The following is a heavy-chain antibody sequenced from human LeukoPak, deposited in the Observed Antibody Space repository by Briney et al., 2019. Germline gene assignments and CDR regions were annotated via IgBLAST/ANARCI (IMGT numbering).Heavy chain of an antibody. CDR1: GYTFTSYG. CDR2: ISAYNGNT. J-gene: IGHJ5*02. V-gene: IGHV1-18*01. CDR3: ARDLVVRGLRPNWFDP. D-gene: IGHD3-10*01. Sequence: ASVKVSCKASGYTFTSYGISWVRQAPGQGLEWMGWISAYNGNTNYVQKLQGRVTMTTDTSTSTAYMELRSLRSDDTAVYYCARDLVVRGLRPNWFDPWGQGTLVTVSS.